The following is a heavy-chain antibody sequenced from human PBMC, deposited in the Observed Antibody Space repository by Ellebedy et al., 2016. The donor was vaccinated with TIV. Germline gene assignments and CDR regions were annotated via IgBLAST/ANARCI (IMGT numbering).Heavy chain of an antibody. D-gene: IGHD6-13*01. V-gene: IGHV3-66*01. Sequence: GESLKISXAASGITVGNNYMNWIRQAPGKGLEWLSLIFSGGGTNYADSVKGRFTISRDSSKNTLFLQMDSLRVEDTAVYYCARDPAAAGLGSFGWGQGTLVTVSS. CDR3: ARDPAAAGLGSFG. J-gene: IGHJ4*02. CDR2: IFSGGGT. CDR1: GITVGNNY.